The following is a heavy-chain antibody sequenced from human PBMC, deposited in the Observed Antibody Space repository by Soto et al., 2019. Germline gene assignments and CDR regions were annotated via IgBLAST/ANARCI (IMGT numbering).Heavy chain of an antibody. CDR3: AKVARITGTTVWPSPHYYYGMDV. Sequence: GGSLRLSCAASGFTFSSYAMSWVRQAPGKGLEWVSAISGSGGSTYYADSVKGRFTISRDNSKNTLYLQMNSLRAEGTAVYYCAKVARITGTTVWPSPHYYYGMDVWGQGTTVTVSS. CDR1: GFTFSSYA. V-gene: IGHV3-23*01. J-gene: IGHJ6*02. D-gene: IGHD1-7*01. CDR2: ISGSGGST.